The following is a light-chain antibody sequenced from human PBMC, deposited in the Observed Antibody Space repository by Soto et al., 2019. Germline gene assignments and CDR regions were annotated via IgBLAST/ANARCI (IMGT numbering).Light chain of an antibody. V-gene: IGKV2-28*01. CDR2: LGS. J-gene: IGKJ1*01. CDR1: QSLLHSNGYNY. Sequence: DTVMTQSPLSLPVTPGEPASISCRSSQSLLHSNGYNYLDWYLQKPGQSPQLLIYLGSNRASGVPDRVTGSGSGTDFTLKISRVEAEDIGIYYCLQSLHTPWTFGQGTKVEI. CDR3: LQSLHTPWT.